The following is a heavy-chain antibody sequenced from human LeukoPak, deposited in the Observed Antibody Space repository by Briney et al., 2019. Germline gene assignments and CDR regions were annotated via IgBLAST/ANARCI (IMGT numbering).Heavy chain of an antibody. Sequence: GGSLRLSCAASGFTFSSYGMHWVRQAPGKGLEWVSAISGTGGSTFYADSVKGRFTISRDNSKNTLSLQMNSLRAEDTAIYYCAKRTTPSKESVTGAMDVWGQGTTVTVSS. D-gene: IGHD1-26*01. J-gene: IGHJ6*02. V-gene: IGHV3-23*01. CDR3: AKRTTPSKESVTGAMDV. CDR2: ISGTGGST. CDR1: GFTFSSYG.